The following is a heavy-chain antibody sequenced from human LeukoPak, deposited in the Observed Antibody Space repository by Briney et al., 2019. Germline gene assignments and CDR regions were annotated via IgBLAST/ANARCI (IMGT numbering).Heavy chain of an antibody. CDR2: IYYSGST. J-gene: IGHJ5*02. CDR3: ARDRIVVVNKGWFDP. Sequence: SETLSLTCTVSGGSISSSSYYWGWIRQPPGKGLEWIGSIYYSGSTYYNPSLKSRVTISVDTSKNQFSLKLSSVTAADTAVYYCARDRIVVVNKGWFDPCGHGTLVTVAS. CDR1: GGSISSSSYY. V-gene: IGHV4-39*07. D-gene: IGHD2-21*01.